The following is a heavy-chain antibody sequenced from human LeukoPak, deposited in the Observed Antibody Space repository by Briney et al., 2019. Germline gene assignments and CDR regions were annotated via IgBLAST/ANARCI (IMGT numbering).Heavy chain of an antibody. D-gene: IGHD5-12*01. Sequence: GGSLRLSCAASGFTFNDYSMNWVRQAPGKGLEWVSFVSSSSNHKYYADSVKGRFTISRDNAKNSLYLQMNSLRAEDTAVYYCARQAWVDAPMGNWFDPWGQGALVTVSS. V-gene: IGHV3-21*04. J-gene: IGHJ5*02. CDR1: GFTFNDYS. CDR2: VSSSSNHK. CDR3: ARQAWVDAPMGNWFDP.